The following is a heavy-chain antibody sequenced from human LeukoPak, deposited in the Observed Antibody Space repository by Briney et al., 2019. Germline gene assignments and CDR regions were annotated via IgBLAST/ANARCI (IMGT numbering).Heavy chain of an antibody. CDR2: FGISGTI. V-gene: IGHV3-69-1*01. J-gene: IGHJ6*03. CDR1: GFTVNTYD. Sequence: PGGSLRLSCAASGFTVNTYDMHWVRQAPGEGPEWIAYFGISGTIYYADSVRGRFTISRDNAKNTLYLQMSSLRAEDTAVYYCARDRSYNMDVWGKGTTVTVSS. CDR3: ARDRSYNMDV.